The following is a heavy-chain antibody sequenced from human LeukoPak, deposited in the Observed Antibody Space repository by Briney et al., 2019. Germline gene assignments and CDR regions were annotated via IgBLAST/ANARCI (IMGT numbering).Heavy chain of an antibody. D-gene: IGHD6-13*01. CDR3: ARRYSSSWYYYYYMDV. CDR1: GGSFSGYY. Sequence: SETLSLTCAVYGGSFSGYYWSWIRQPPGKGLEWIGEINHSGSTNYNPSLKSRATISVDTSKNQFSLKLSSVTAADTAVYYCARRYSSSWYYYYYMDVWGKGTTVTVSS. J-gene: IGHJ6*03. V-gene: IGHV4-34*01. CDR2: INHSGST.